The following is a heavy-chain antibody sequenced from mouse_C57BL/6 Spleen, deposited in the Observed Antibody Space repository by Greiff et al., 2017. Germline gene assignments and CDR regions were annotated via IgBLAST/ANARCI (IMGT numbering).Heavy chain of an antibody. V-gene: IGHV1-26*01. CDR3: ARDYAGLRRYFDV. J-gene: IGHJ1*03. CDR1: GYTFTDYY. CDR2: INPNNGGT. Sequence: EVQLQQSGPELVKPGASVKISCKASGYTFTDYYMNWVKQSHGKSLVWIGDINPNNGGTSYNQKFKGKATLTVDKSSSTAYMELRSLTSEDSAVYYCARDYAGLRRYFDVWGTGTTVTVSS. D-gene: IGHD1-1*02.